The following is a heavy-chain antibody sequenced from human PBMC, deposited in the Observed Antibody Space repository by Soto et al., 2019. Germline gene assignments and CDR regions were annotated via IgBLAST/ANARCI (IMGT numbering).Heavy chain of an antibody. D-gene: IGHD3-16*01. CDR3: VMVDNYVTPTPQDV. Sequence: QVQLVQSGEEVKKPGASVKVSCKASGYIFVNYGIAWVRRAPGQGLEWMGWISPYTGNTHSATKVQGRLTMTTDTSTSTAYMDLGSLTSDDTAVYYCVMVDNYVTPTPQDVWGQGTTVTVSS. V-gene: IGHV1-18*01. CDR1: GYIFVNYG. J-gene: IGHJ6*02. CDR2: ISPYTGNT.